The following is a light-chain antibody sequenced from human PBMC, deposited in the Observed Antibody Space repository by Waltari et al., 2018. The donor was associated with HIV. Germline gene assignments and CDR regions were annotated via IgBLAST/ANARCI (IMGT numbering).Light chain of an antibody. CDR2: AAS. J-gene: IGKJ4*01. Sequence: DIQMTQSPSSVSASVGDRATLPFRASQGISSWLARSQQKPGKAPKLLIYAASTLQSGVPSKFSGSGSGTDFTLTISSLQPEDFATYYCQQANSFPPGTFGGGTKVEIK. CDR1: QGISSW. V-gene: IGKV1D-12*01. CDR3: QQANSFPPGT.